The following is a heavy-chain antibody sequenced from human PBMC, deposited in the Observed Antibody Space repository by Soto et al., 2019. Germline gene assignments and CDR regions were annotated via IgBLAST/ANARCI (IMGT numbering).Heavy chain of an antibody. CDR2: ISYDGSNK. Sequence: GGSLRLSCAASGFTFSTFAMHWVRQAPGKGLDWVAVISYDGSNKYYADSVKGRFTISRDNSKNTLYLQMNSLRAEDTAVYYCARDPAGGSGYYYLFDYWGQGTLVT. CDR1: GFTFSTFA. J-gene: IGHJ4*02. CDR3: ARDPAGGSGYYYLFDY. D-gene: IGHD3-22*01. V-gene: IGHV3-30-3*01.